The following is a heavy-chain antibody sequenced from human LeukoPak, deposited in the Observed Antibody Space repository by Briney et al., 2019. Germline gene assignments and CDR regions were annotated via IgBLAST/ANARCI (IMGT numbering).Heavy chain of an antibody. D-gene: IGHD5-12*01. CDR1: GYNFATYW. J-gene: IGHJ4*02. Sequence: GESLKISCKGSGYNFATYWISWVRQLPGKRLEWMGRIDPSNSYTNYSPSFQGHVTISADKSINTAYLQWRSLKASDNAIYYCARLGGYDSYWGQGSLVTVSS. V-gene: IGHV5-10-1*01. CDR2: IDPSNSYT. CDR3: ARLGGYDSY.